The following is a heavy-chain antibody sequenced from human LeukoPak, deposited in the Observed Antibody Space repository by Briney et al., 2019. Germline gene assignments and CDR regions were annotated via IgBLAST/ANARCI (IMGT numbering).Heavy chain of an antibody. V-gene: IGHV3-30*14. Sequence: TGGSLRLSCVVSGFTVTGYSMHWVRQAPGTGLEWVAVMSYDGTNKYYADSVKGRFTISRDNSKNTLYLQMNNLRTEDTAVYYCAGGRGSWGSLMFDYWGQGTLVTVSS. J-gene: IGHJ4*02. CDR1: GFTVTGYS. CDR3: AGGRGSWGSLMFDY. CDR2: MSYDGTNK. D-gene: IGHD6-13*01.